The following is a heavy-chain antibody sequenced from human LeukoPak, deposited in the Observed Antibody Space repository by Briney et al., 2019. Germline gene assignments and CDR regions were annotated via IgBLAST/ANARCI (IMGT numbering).Heavy chain of an antibody. CDR3: ARVSGLEIAAPLDY. J-gene: IGHJ4*02. D-gene: IGHD6-6*01. CDR2: IIPIFGTA. V-gene: IGHV1-69*13. CDR1: DYSFSSYG. Sequence: GAPVKVSCKTSDYSFSSYGFTWVRQAPGQGLEWMGGIIPIFGTANYAQKFQGRVTITADESTSTAYMELSSLRSEDTAVYYCARVSGLEIAAPLDYWGQGTLVTVSS.